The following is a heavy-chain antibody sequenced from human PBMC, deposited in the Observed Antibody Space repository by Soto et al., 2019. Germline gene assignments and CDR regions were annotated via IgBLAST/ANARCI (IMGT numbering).Heavy chain of an antibody. CDR3: AKDPRSSSWYSFDY. CDR2: IYYSGST. J-gene: IGHJ4*02. V-gene: IGHV4-59*12. Sequence: PSETLSLTCTVSGGSISSYYWSWIRQPPGKGLEWIGYIYYSGSTHYNPSLKSRVTISVDNSKNTLYLEMNSLRAEDTAIYYCAKDPRSSSWYSFDYWGQGTLVTVSS. D-gene: IGHD6-13*01. CDR1: GGSISSYY.